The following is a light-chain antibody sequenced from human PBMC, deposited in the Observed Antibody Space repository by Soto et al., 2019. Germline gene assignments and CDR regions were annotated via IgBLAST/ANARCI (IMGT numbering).Light chain of an antibody. CDR2: GAS. CDR3: QQYATSPLT. CDR1: QSVSSTY. Sequence: EIVLTQSPGTLSLSPGERATLSCRASQSVSSTYLAWYQQKPGQAPRLLIYGASSRAIGIPDRFSGSACGTDFTLTISRLEPEDFAVYFCQQYATSPLTFGGGTNVEIK. J-gene: IGKJ4*01. V-gene: IGKV3-20*01.